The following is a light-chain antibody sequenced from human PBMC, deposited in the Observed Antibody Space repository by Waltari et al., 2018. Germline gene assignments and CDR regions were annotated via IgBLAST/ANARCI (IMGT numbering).Light chain of an antibody. CDR3: QQYFGTPRT. Sequence: DIVMTQSPDSLAVSLGERATINCKSNLSIFYSSNNKNYLTWYQHKPGQPPKLLIYWASTRESGVPDRFSGGGSGTYFTLTISSLQAEDVAIYYCQQYFGTPRTFGGGTRVEIK. J-gene: IGKJ4*01. CDR2: WAS. V-gene: IGKV4-1*01. CDR1: LSIFYSSNNKNY.